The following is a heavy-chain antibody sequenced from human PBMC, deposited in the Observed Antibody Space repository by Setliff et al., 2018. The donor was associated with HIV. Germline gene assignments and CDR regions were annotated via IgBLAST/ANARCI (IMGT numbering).Heavy chain of an antibody. J-gene: IGHJ4*02. V-gene: IGHV5-51*01. CDR1: GYSFSNYY. Sequence: PGESLKISCKGSGYSFSNYYIGWVRQMPGKGLECMGVIYPGDFDTRYSPSFQGQVTISADKSISTAYLQWSSLKASDTAMYYCATSPLGYCSGGSCYQYFDYWGPGTLVTVSS. CDR3: ATSPLGYCSGGSCYQYFDY. D-gene: IGHD2-15*01. CDR2: IYPGDFDT.